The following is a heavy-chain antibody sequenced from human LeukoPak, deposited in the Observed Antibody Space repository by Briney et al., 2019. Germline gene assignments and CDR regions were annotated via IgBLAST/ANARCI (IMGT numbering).Heavy chain of an antibody. Sequence: GGSLRLSCAASGFTFSSHSMNWVRQAPGKGLEWVSYISSSSSTIYYADSVKGRFTISRDNAKNSLYLQMNSLRAEDTALYYCAKDPNYGFDYWGQGTLVTVSS. CDR3: AKDPNYGFDY. V-gene: IGHV3-48*01. J-gene: IGHJ4*02. CDR1: GFTFSSHS. CDR2: ISSSSSTI. D-gene: IGHD4/OR15-4a*01.